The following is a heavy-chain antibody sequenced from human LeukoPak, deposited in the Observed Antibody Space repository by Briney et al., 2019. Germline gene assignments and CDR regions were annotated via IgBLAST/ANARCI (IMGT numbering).Heavy chain of an antibody. D-gene: IGHD1-26*01. CDR1: GGSISSYY. V-gene: IGHV4-38-2*02. J-gene: IGHJ3*02. CDR2: IYHSGST. CDR3: ARDGTNDAFDI. Sequence: PSETLSLTCTVSGGSISSYYWGWIRQPPGKGLEWIGSIYHSGSTYYNPSLKSRVTISVDTSKNQFSLKLSSVTAADTAVYYCARDGTNDAFDIWGQGTMVTVSS.